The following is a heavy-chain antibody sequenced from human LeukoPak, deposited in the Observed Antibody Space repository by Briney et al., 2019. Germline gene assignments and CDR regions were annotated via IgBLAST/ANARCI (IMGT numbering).Heavy chain of an antibody. J-gene: IGHJ4*02. D-gene: IGHD3-22*01. CDR1: GFTFSSYA. Sequence: GRSLRLSCAASGFTFSSYAMHWVCQAPGKGLEWVAVISYDGSNKYYADSVKGRFTISRDNSKNTLYLQMNSLRAEDTAVYYCARDANYDSSGYYFDYWGQGTLVTVSS. V-gene: IGHV3-30*04. CDR3: ARDANYDSSGYYFDY. CDR2: ISYDGSNK.